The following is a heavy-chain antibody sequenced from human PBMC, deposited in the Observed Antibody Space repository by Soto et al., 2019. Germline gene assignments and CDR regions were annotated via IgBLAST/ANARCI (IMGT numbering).Heavy chain of an antibody. D-gene: IGHD2-15*01. J-gene: IGHJ3*02. CDR1: GFTFSSYA. Sequence: GGSLRLSCAASGFTFSSYAMSWVRQAPGKGLEYVSAISSNGGSTYYANSVKGRFTISRDNSKNTLYLQMGSLRAEDMAVYYCARARTYYCSGGSCYSEAFDIWGQGTMVTVSS. CDR3: ARARTYYCSGGSCYSEAFDI. V-gene: IGHV3-64*01. CDR2: ISSNGGST.